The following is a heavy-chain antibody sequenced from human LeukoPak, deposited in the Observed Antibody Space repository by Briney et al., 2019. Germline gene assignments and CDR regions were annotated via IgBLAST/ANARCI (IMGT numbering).Heavy chain of an antibody. V-gene: IGHV4-59*08. Sequence: SETLSLTCTVSGGSISSYYWSWIRQPPGKGLEWIGYIYYSGSTNYNPSLKSRVTISVDTSKNQFSLKLSSVTAADTAVYYCARQVAARHNWFDPWGQGTLVTASS. CDR1: GGSISSYY. CDR2: IYYSGST. CDR3: ARQVAARHNWFDP. J-gene: IGHJ5*02. D-gene: IGHD6-6*01.